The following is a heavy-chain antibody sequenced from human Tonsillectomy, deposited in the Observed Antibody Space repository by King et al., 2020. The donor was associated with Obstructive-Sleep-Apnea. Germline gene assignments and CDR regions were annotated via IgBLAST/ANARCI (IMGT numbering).Heavy chain of an antibody. CDR3: LGELSLSMIS. J-gene: IGHJ5*02. CDR1: GFTFSSYG. Sequence: VQLVESGGGVVQPGGSLRLSCAASGFTFSSYGMHWVRQAPGKGLEWVAFIRYDGSNKYYADSVKGRFTISRDNSKNTLYLQMNSLRAEDTAVYTCLGELSLSMISWGQGTLVTVSS. CDR2: IRYDGSNK. V-gene: IGHV3-30*02. D-gene: IGHD3-16*02.